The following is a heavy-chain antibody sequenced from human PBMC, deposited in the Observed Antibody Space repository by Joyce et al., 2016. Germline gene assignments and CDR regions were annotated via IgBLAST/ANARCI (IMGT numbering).Heavy chain of an antibody. CDR1: GYTFTDYY. V-gene: IGHV1-2*02. Sequence: QVQLVQSGAEVKKPGASVQVSCKTSGYTFTDYYIHWVRQAPGQGLEWMGGINPKTGGTKYAQRLQGRVTLTRDTSISAADMELSTLTSDDTAVYYCATSWRTGIDSPYWGQGTLVIVSS. J-gene: IGHJ4*02. CDR2: INPKTGGT. CDR3: ATSWRTGIDSPY. D-gene: IGHD1-1*01.